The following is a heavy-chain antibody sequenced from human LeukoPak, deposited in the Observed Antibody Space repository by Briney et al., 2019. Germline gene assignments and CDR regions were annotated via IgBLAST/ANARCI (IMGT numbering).Heavy chain of an antibody. CDR3: ARPWSKQWQPLFGAFDI. Sequence: PSETLSLTCTVSGGFISSYYWSWIRQPPGKGLEWIGYINYSRSTTYKPSLKSRVTISLDMSKNQFSLKLNSVTAADTAVYYCARPWSKQWQPLFGAFDIWGQGTMVTVSS. CDR1: GGFISSYY. CDR2: INYSRST. J-gene: IGHJ3*02. D-gene: IGHD6-19*01. V-gene: IGHV4-59*01.